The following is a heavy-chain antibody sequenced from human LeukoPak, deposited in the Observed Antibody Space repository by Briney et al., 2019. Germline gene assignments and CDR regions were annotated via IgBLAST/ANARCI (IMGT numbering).Heavy chain of an antibody. CDR3: ARTELQGIWYFDL. V-gene: IGHV3-23*01. CDR2: ISGSGGST. CDR1: GFTFSSYA. D-gene: IGHD1-26*01. Sequence: QPGGSLRLSCAASGFTFSSYAMSWVRQAPGKGVEWVSAISGSGGSTYYADSVKGRFTISRDNSKNTLYLQMNSLRAEDTAVYYCARTELQGIWYFDLWGRGTLVTVSS. J-gene: IGHJ2*01.